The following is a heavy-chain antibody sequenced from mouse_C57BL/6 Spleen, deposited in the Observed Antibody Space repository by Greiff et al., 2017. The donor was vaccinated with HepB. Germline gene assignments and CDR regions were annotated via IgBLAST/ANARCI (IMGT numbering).Heavy chain of an antibody. V-gene: IGHV1-81*01. Sequence: QVQLQQSGAELARPGASVKLSCKASGYTFTSYGISWVKQRTGQGLEWIGEIYPRSGNTYYNEKFKGKATLTADKSSSTAYMELRSLTSEDSAVYFCARRGRSPNYYAMDYWGQGTSVTVSA. J-gene: IGHJ4*01. CDR3: ARRGRSPNYYAMDY. CDR2: IYPRSGNT. CDR1: GYTFTSYG.